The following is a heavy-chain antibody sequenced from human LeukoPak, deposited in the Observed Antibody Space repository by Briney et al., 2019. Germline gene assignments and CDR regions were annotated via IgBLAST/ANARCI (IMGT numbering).Heavy chain of an antibody. D-gene: IGHD3-22*01. J-gene: IGHJ4*02. Sequence: SETLSLTCAVYGGSFSGYYWSWIRQPPGKGLEWIGEINHSGSTNYNPSLKSRVTISVDTSKNQFSLKLSSVTAADTAVYYCARGIVVDYWGQGTLVTVSS. CDR1: GGSFSGYY. CDR3: ARGIVVDY. V-gene: IGHV4-34*01. CDR2: INHSGST.